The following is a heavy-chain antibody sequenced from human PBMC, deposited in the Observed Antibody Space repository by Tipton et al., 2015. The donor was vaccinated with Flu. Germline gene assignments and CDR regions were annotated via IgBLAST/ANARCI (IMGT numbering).Heavy chain of an antibody. CDR1: GGTFSSYA. D-gene: IGHD3-9*01. V-gene: IGHV1-69*09. CDR2: IIPLLGIA. Sequence: QLVQSGAEVKKPGSSVKVSCKASGGTFSSYAISWVRQAPGQGLEWMGRIIPLLGIANYAQKFQGRVTITADKSTSTAYMELSSLRSEDTAVYYCAGCLRYFDWLCGWFDPWGQGTLVTVSS. CDR3: AGCLRYFDWLCGWFDP. J-gene: IGHJ5*02.